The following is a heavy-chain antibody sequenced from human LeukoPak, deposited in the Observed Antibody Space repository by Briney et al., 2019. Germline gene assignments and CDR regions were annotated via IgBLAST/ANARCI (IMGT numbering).Heavy chain of an antibody. V-gene: IGHV4-34*01. CDR1: GGSLSGYY. J-gene: IGHJ2*01. CDR2: INHSGST. D-gene: IGHD3-9*01. Sequence: PSETLSLTCAVYGGSLSGYYWSWIRQPPGKGLEWIGEINHSGSTNYNPSLKSRVTISVDTSKNQFSLKLSSVTAADTAVYYCARVYYDILTDWYFDLWGRGTLVTVSS. CDR3: ARVYYDILTDWYFDL.